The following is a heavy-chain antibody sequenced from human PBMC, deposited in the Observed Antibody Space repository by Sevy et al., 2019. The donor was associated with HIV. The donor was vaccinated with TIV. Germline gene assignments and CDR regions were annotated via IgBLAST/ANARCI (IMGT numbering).Heavy chain of an antibody. Sequence: ASVKVSCKASGYTFTGYYMHWVRQAPGQGLEWMGWINPNRGGPNYAQKFQGRVTMTRDTSISTAYMELSRLRSADTAVYYCAREGSDVVVPAAILDDWFDPWGQGTLVTVSS. CDR2: INPNRGGP. CDR1: GYTFTGYY. V-gene: IGHV1-2*02. D-gene: IGHD2-2*02. CDR3: AREGSDVVVPAAILDDWFDP. J-gene: IGHJ5*02.